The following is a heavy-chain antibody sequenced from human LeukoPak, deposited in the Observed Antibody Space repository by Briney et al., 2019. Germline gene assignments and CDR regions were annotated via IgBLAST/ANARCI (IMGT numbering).Heavy chain of an antibody. J-gene: IGHJ6*03. V-gene: IGHV3-30*02. Sequence: GGSLRLSCAASGFIFSSSGMHWVRQARGKGLEWVAFTQDDESNKYYSDSVKGRFTISRDNSKNTLFLQMSSLRPEDTALYYCAKQMTERPHYYYMDVWGRGTTVTVSS. CDR2: TQDDESNK. CDR3: AKQMTERPHYYYMDV. CDR1: GFIFSSSG.